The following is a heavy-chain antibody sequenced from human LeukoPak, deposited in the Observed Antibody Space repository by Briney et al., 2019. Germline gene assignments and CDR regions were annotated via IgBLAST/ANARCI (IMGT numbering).Heavy chain of an antibody. J-gene: IGHJ6*03. CDR1: GYTFTSYD. V-gene: IGHV1-8*01. CDR3: ATRGTYYDFWSGYLGSYYYMDV. D-gene: IGHD3-3*01. CDR2: MNPNSGNT. Sequence: ASVKLSCKASGYTFTSYDISCVLQATGRRVEWMFGMNPNSGNTCYAQKFQGGFTITRNTSISTAYMELSSLRFEQTAVYYCATRGTYYDFWSGYLGSYYYMDVWGKGTTVTVSS.